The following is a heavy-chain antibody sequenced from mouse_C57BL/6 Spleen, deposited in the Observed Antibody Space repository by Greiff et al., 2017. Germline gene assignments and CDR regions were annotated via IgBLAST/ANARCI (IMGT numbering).Heavy chain of an antibody. V-gene: IGHV1-81*01. CDR2: IYPRSGNT. D-gene: IGHD1-1*01. CDR1: GYTFTSYG. Sequence: QVQLQQPGAELARPGASVKLSCKASGYTFTSYGISWVKQRTGQGLEWIGEIYPRSGNTYYNEKFKGKATLTADKSSSTAYMELRSLTSEDSAVYFCARRCYGSSCKDAMDYWGQGTSVTVSS. J-gene: IGHJ4*01. CDR3: ARRCYGSSCKDAMDY.